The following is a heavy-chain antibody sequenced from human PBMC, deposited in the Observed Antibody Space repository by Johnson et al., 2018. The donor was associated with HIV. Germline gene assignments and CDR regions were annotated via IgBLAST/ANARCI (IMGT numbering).Heavy chain of an antibody. Sequence: VQLVESGGGVVQPGRSLRLSCAASGFRFSTYALHWVRQTPGKGLEWVALISDDGNNKNYADSVKGRFTISRDNSKNTLYVQMNSLRAEDTAVYYCARDPGWRGSYGSAFDIWGQGTMVIVSS. CDR2: ISDDGNNK. V-gene: IGHV3-30*14. J-gene: IGHJ3*02. D-gene: IGHD3-10*01. CDR1: GFRFSTYA. CDR3: ARDPGWRGSYGSAFDI.